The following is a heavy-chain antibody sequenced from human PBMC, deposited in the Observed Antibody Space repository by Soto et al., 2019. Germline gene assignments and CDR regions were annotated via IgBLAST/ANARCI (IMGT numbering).Heavy chain of an antibody. V-gene: IGHV3-30*18. D-gene: IGHD3-10*01. J-gene: IGHJ5*02. Sequence: GGSLRLSCAASGFTFSSYGMHWVRQAPGKGLEWVAVISYDGSNKYYADSVKGRFTISRDNSKNTLYLQMNSLRAEDTAVYYCAKVKWFGDPPQGWFDPWGQGTLVTVSS. CDR2: ISYDGSNK. CDR1: GFTFSSYG. CDR3: AKVKWFGDPPQGWFDP.